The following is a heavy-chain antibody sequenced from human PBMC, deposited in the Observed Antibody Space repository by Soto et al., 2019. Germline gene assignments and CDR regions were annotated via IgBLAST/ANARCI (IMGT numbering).Heavy chain of an antibody. CDR3: ATVPMPRGIAAYDP. Sequence: ASVKVSCKVSGYTLTELSMHWVRQAPGKGLEWMGGFDPEDGETIYAQKFQGRVTMTEDTSTDTAYMELSSLRSEDTAVYYCATVPMPRGIAAYDPWGQGTLVTVSS. D-gene: IGHD6-6*01. CDR2: FDPEDGET. CDR1: GYTLTELS. J-gene: IGHJ5*02. V-gene: IGHV1-24*01.